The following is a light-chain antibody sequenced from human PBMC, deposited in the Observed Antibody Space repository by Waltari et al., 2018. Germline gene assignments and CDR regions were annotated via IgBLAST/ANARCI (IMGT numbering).Light chain of an antibody. CDR2: KAS. Sequence: DIQMTQSPSTLSASVGDRVTITCRASQSITRWLAWHQQKPGKAPKLLIYKASILESGVPSRFSGGGSGTEFTLTISSLQPDDFATYYCQHYDSYSATFGRGTKVEIK. CDR1: QSITRW. J-gene: IGKJ4*02. V-gene: IGKV1-5*03. CDR3: QHYDSYSAT.